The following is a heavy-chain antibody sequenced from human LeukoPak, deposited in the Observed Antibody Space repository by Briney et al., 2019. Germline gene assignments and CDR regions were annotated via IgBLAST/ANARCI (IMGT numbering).Heavy chain of an antibody. CDR1: GYSISSGYY. J-gene: IGHJ3*02. Sequence: SETLSLTCTVSGYSISSGYYWGWIRQPPGKGLEWIGIIYHNGSTYHTPSLKSRVTISVDTSKNHFSLKLRSVTATDTAVYYCARGSFFGSGNYVFDIWGQGTMVTVSS. CDR3: ARGSFFGSGNYVFDI. CDR2: IYHNGST. V-gene: IGHV4-38-2*02. D-gene: IGHD3-10*01.